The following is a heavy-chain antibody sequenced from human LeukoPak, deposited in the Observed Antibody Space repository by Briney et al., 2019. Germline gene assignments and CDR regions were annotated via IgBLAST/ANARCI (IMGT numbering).Heavy chain of an antibody. CDR2: IHHTGTT. J-gene: IGHJ4*02. D-gene: IGHD2-2*01. Sequence: PSETLSLTCTVSGGSISTNAYYWGWIRQPPGKGLEWITEIHHTGTTYYTPSLKSRVTISVDTSSNHFSLKLNSVTAADTAVYYCARVRGYCSSTSCYDDYWGQGTLVTVSS. CDR3: ARVRGYCSSTSCYDDY. V-gene: IGHV4-39*07. CDR1: GGSISTNAYY.